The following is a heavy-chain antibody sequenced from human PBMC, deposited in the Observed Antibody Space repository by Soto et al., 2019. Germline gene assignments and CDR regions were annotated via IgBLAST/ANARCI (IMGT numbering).Heavy chain of an antibody. CDR2: ISYHGSDK. V-gene: IGHV3-30*18. CDR1: GFTFSNYG. Sequence: QVQLVESGGGVVQPGRSLRLSCAASGFTFSNYGMHWVRQAPGKGLEWVAVISYHGSDKYYADSVKGRFTISRDNSKNTLYLQMDNLRAEDTAVYYCAKDHLTTTVTTVGYWSQGTLVTVSS. CDR3: AKDHLTTTVTTVGY. D-gene: IGHD4-17*01. J-gene: IGHJ4*02.